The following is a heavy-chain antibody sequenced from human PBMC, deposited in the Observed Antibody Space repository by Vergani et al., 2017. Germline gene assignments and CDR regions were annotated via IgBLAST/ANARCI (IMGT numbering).Heavy chain of an antibody. V-gene: IGHV3-15*01. CDR3: AKGSVVPAAINYYYGMDV. CDR1: GFTFSNAW. Sequence: EVQLVESGGGLVKPGGSLRLSCAASGFTFSNAWMSWVRQAPGKGLEWVGRIKSKTDGGTTDYAAPVKGRFTISRDNSKNTLYLQMNSLRAEDTAVYYCAKGSVVPAAINYYYGMDVWGQGTTVTVSS. CDR2: IKSKTDGGTT. J-gene: IGHJ6*02. D-gene: IGHD2-2*01.